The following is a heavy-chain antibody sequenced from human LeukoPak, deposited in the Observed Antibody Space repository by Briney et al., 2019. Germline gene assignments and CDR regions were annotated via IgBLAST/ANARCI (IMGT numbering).Heavy chain of an antibody. Sequence: GGSLRLSCAAPGFTFSSYSMNWVRQAPGKGLEWVSFISGRSNYIYYADSVRGRFTISRDNAKNSLYLQMNSLRAEDTAVYYCAELGITMIGGVWGKGTTVTISS. D-gene: IGHD3-10*02. J-gene: IGHJ6*04. V-gene: IGHV3-21*01. CDR2: ISGRSNYI. CDR1: GFTFSSYS. CDR3: AELGITMIGGV.